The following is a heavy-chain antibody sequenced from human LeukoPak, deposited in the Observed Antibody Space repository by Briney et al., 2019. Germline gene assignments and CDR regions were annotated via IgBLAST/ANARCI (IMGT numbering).Heavy chain of an antibody. V-gene: IGHV3-30*01. J-gene: IGHJ5*02. CDR3: ASVELTTVTNFGLLNWFDP. CDR1: GFTFSSYA. Sequence: PGGSLRLSCAASGFTFSSYAMHWVRQAPGKGLEWVAVISYDGSNKYYADSVTGRLTISRDNSKNTLYLQMNSLRAEDTAVYYCASVELTTVTNFGLLNWFDPWGQGTLVTVSS. CDR2: ISYDGSNK. D-gene: IGHD4-11*01.